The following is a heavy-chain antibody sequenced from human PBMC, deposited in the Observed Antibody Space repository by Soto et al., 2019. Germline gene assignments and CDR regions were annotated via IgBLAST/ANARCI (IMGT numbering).Heavy chain of an antibody. CDR2: IKTRDEGETT. CDR3: TTGSVEGF. D-gene: IGHD2-15*01. V-gene: IGHV3-15*07. Sequence: EVQLVDSGGGLVKPGGSLRLSCEASGFSVSKAWMNWVRQAPGKGLEWVGRIKTRDEGETTNYAAPVKGRFTISRDDSKNTLYLQMNSLKTEDTAVYYCTTGSVEGFWDQGTTVTVSS. CDR1: GFSVSKAW. J-gene: IGHJ6*02.